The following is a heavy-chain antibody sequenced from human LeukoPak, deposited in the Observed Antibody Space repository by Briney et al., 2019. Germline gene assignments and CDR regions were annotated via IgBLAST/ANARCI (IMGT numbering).Heavy chain of an antibody. V-gene: IGHV3-48*03. Sequence: GGSLRLSCAASGFTFSSYEINWVRQAPGKGLEWVSYISSSGSTIKYADSVKGRFTISRGNAKNSLYLQMNSLRAEDTAVYYCAGSFGDVKNFWGQGTLVTVSS. CDR3: AGSFGDVKNF. CDR1: GFTFSSYE. J-gene: IGHJ4*01. D-gene: IGHD3-10*01. CDR2: ISSSGSTI.